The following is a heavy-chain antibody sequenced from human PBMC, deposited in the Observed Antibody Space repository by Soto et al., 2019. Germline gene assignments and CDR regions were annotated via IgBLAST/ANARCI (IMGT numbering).Heavy chain of an antibody. CDR1: GDSISSSY. CDR2: IHCTGGS. CDR3: VRGVAAVGTDWFDT. V-gene: IGHV4-4*07. D-gene: IGHD6-13*01. Sequence: QVQLQESGPGLVKPSETLSLSCTVSGDSISSSYWYWVRQTADKRLEWIGRIHCTGGSHYNPSLRSRLSLSIDTSRNRFYLELTCVTAADPAVYYCVRGVAAVGTDWFDTWGQGTLVTVAS. J-gene: IGHJ5*02.